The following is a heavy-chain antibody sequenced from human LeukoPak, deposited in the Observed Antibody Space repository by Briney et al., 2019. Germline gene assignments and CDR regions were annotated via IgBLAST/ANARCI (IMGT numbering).Heavy chain of an antibody. CDR3: ARLDV. J-gene: IGHJ6*02. V-gene: IGHV4-59*01. Sequence: SETLSLTCTVSGGSISGYYWNWIRQPPGKGLEWIGHIYSSGSTNYNPSLKSRVTISVDTSKNQFSLKLNSVTAADTAVYYCARLDVWAKGPRSPSP. CDR2: IYSSGST. CDR1: GGSISGYY.